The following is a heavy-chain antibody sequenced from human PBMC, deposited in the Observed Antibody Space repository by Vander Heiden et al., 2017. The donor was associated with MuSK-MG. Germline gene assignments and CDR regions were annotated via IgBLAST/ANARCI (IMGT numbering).Heavy chain of an antibody. CDR2: INHSGST. CDR1: GGSFSGYY. Sequence: QVQLQQWGAGLLKPSETLSLTCAVYGGSFSGYYWSWIRQPPGKGLEWIGEINHSGSTNYNPSLKSRVTISVDTSKNQFSLKLSSVTAADTAVYYCARGLRAAMRLNWFDTWGQGTLVTVSS. D-gene: IGHD6-13*01. CDR3: ARGLRAAMRLNWFDT. V-gene: IGHV4-34*01. J-gene: IGHJ5*02.